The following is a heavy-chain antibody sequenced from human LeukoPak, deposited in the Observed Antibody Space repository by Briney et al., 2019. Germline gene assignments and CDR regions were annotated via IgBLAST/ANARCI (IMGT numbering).Heavy chain of an antibody. CDR1: GFTFSSHW. CDR2: ISSSSSTI. V-gene: IGHV3-48*01. Sequence: PGGSLRLSCAASGFTFSSHWMHWVRQAPGKGLEWVSYISSSSSTIYYADSVKGRFTISRDNAKNSLYLQMNSLRAEDTAVYYCAIHDSSGYPPFDYWGQGTLVTVSS. J-gene: IGHJ4*02. D-gene: IGHD3-22*01. CDR3: AIHDSSGYPPFDY.